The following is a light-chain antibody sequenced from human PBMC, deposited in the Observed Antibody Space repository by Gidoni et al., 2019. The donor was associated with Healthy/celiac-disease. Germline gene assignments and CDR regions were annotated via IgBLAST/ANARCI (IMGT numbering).Light chain of an antibody. Sequence: DIQMTQSPSSLSASVGDRVTITCRASQSISSYLNWYQQKPGKAPKHLIYAASSLQSGVPPRFSGSGSGRDFTLAISSLQPEDFATYYCQQSYSTLYTFGQGTKLEIK. CDR3: QQSYSTLYT. CDR2: AAS. CDR1: QSISSY. V-gene: IGKV1-39*01. J-gene: IGKJ2*01.